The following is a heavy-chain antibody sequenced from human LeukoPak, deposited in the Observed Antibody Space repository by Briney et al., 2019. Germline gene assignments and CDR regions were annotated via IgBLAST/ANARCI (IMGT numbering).Heavy chain of an antibody. CDR3: ARVIVATTTSYYFDY. J-gene: IGHJ4*02. CDR1: GYTFRTYG. D-gene: IGHD5-12*01. V-gene: IGHV3-33*01. CDR2: IWHDGSKT. Sequence: GGSLRLSCVGSGYTFRTYGMHWVRQAPGKGLDWVAVIWHDGSKTLYADSVKGRFTISRDDSKNTLYLQMNSLRAEDTAVYYCARVIVATTTSYYFDYWGQGTLVTVSS.